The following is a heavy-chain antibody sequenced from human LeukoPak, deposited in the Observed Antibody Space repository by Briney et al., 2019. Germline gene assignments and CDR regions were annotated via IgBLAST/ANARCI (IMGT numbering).Heavy chain of an antibody. CDR2: IKSKTDGGTI. CDR3: TTGGTSDSGDYSWL. Sequence: NPGGSLRLSCAASGFTFSKVWMSWVRQAPGKGLEWVGRIKSKTDGGTIDYAAPAKGRFTISRDDSKDTLFLQMNSLKTEDTAVYYCTTGGTSDSGDYSWLWGQGTMVIVSS. V-gene: IGHV3-15*01. D-gene: IGHD3-22*01. CDR1: GFTFSKVW. J-gene: IGHJ3*01.